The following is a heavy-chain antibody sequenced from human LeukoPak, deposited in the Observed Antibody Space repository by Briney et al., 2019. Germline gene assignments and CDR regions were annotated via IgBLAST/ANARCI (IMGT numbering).Heavy chain of an antibody. D-gene: IGHD1-26*01. CDR1: GGSFSGYY. V-gene: IGHV4-34*01. J-gene: IGHJ6*03. CDR3: ARGSGSYYYYYYLDV. CDR2: INHSGST. Sequence: NSSETLSLTCAVYGGSFSGYYWSWIRQPPGKGLEWIGEINHSGSTNYNPSLKSRVTISVDTSKNQFSLKLSSVTAADTAVYYCARGSGSYYYYYYLDVWGKGTTVTVSS.